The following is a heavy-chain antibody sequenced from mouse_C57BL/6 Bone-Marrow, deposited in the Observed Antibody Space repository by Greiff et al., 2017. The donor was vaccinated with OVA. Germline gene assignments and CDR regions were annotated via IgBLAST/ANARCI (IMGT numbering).Heavy chain of an antibody. J-gene: IGHJ2*01. D-gene: IGHD1-2*01. V-gene: IGHV1-54*01. CDR1: GYAFTNYL. CDR2: INPGSGGT. CDR3: ARAADLPDY. Sequence: QVQLKESGAELVRPGTSVKLSCKASGYAFTNYLIEWVKQRPGQGLEWIGVINPGSGGTNYNEKFKGKETVTADKSSSTAYMQLSSLTSEDSAVYVCARAADLPDYWGQGTTLTVSS.